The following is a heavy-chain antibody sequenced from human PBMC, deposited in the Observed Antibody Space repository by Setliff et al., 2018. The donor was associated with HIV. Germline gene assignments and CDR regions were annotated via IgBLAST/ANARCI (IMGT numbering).Heavy chain of an antibody. V-gene: IGHV1-18*01. Sequence: ASVKVSCKASGYAFTNFGITWVRQVPGQGLEWMGWVNTNSDKTNYAQKFQGRVTMTTDRSTKTAYLDLGSLRPDDTAVYYCARDLYTSGWPNWFDPWGPGTLVTVSS. CDR2: VNTNSDKT. D-gene: IGHD6-19*01. CDR1: GYAFTNFG. J-gene: IGHJ5*02. CDR3: ARDLYTSGWPNWFDP.